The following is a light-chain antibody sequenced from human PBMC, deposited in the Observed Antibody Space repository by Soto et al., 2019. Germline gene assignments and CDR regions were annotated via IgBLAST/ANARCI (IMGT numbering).Light chain of an antibody. V-gene: IGLV1-40*01. CDR3: QSYDSSLSGSYV. Sequence: QSVLTQPPSVSGXXXXRVXXXXXGXXXXXXAGYDVHWYQQLPGTAPKLLIYGNSNRPSGVPDRFSGSKSGTSASLAITGLQAEDEADYYCQSYDSSLSGSYVFGTGTKVTVL. CDR2: GNS. CDR1: XXXXXAGYD. J-gene: IGLJ1*01.